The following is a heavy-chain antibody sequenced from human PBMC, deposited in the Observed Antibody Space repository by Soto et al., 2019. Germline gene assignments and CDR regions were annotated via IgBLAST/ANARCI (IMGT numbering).Heavy chain of an antibody. D-gene: IGHD2-8*01. J-gene: IGHJ4*02. CDR2: ISAYDGHT. CDR1: GYTFTNYG. CDR3: ARDKGNGREAXDY. Sequence: ASVKVSCKASGYTFTNYGISWVRQAPGQGLEWMGWISAYDGHTYFAQNFQDRVTLTTHTSTSTAYMELRSLRSDDTAVYYCARDKGNGREAXDYWGQGTLVTV. V-gene: IGHV1-18*01.